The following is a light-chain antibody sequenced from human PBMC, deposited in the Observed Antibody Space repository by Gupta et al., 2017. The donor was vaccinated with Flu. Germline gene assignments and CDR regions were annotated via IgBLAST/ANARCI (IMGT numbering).Light chain of an antibody. CDR3: QQDGSSPRT. CDR2: GAS. J-gene: IGKJ1*01. Sequence: EIVLTQSPGTLSLSPGERATLSCRATQSVSSNFLAWCQQKPGQAPRLLIYGASSRAAGIPDRFSGGGSGTDFTLTISRLEPEDFPVYYCQQDGSSPRTFGQGTKVEIK. CDR1: QSVSSNF. V-gene: IGKV3-20*01.